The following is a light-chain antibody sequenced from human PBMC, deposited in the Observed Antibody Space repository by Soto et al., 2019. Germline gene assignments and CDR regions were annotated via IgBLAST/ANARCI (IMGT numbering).Light chain of an antibody. CDR2: ENN. J-gene: IGLJ2*01. V-gene: IGLV1-51*02. CDR3: AAWDTSLTGGV. CDR1: SSNIGSDY. Sequence: QSVLTQPPSVSAAPGQKVTISCSGSSSNIGSDYVSWYQQLPGTAPKLLIYENNKRPSGIPDRFSGSKPGTSATLGITGLQTGDEADYYCAAWDTSLTGGVFGGGTKLTVL.